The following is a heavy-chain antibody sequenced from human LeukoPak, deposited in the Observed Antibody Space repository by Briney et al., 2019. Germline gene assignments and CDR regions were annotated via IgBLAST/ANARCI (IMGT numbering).Heavy chain of an antibody. CDR1: SGSISNGDYY. J-gene: IGHJ5*01. CDR3: ARDFGHIVPRFDS. D-gene: IGHD5-12*01. V-gene: IGHV4-30-4*01. Sequence: SQTLSLTCTVSSGSISNGDYYWSWIRQPPGKGLEWIGYIYYSGSTYYNPSLKSRVTISLDTSKNQFSLKMNSVTAADTAVYYCARDFGHIVPRFDSWRQGTLVTVSS. CDR2: IYYSGST.